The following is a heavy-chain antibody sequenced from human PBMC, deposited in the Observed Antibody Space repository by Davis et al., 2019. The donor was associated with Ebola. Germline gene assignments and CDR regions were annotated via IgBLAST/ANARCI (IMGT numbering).Heavy chain of an antibody. Sequence: PSETLSLTCTVSGGSISSSSYYWGWIRQPPGKGLEWIGSIYYSGSTYYNPSLKSRVTISVDTSKNQFSLKLSSVTAADTAVYYCARASSSWEYYFDYWGQGTLVTVSS. CDR3: ARASSSWEYYFDY. V-gene: IGHV4-39*07. CDR1: GGSISSSSYY. CDR2: IYYSGST. J-gene: IGHJ4*02. D-gene: IGHD6-13*01.